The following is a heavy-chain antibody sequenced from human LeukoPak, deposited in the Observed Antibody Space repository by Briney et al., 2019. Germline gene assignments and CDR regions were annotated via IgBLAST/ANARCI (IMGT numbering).Heavy chain of an antibody. V-gene: IGHV1-69*04. Sequence: SVKVSCKASGGTFTSYAISWVRQAPGQGLEWMGRIIPILGIANYAQKFQGRVTITADKSTSTAYMELSSLRSEDTAVYYCARVGVSAYYYDSSGYPPDYWGQGTLVTVSS. D-gene: IGHD3-22*01. J-gene: IGHJ4*02. CDR1: GGTFTSYA. CDR2: IIPILGIA. CDR3: ARVGVSAYYYDSSGYPPDY.